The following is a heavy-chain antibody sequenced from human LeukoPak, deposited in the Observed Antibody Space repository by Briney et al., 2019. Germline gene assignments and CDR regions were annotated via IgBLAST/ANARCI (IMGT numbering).Heavy chain of an antibody. V-gene: IGHV3-21*04. J-gene: IGHJ4*02. Sequence: PGGSLRLSCAASGFTFSSYSMNWVRQAPGKGLEWVSSIGYSSTYIYYADSLKGRFTISRDNSKNTLYLHMNSLRAEDTAVYYCAKDLTTVTTGDYWGQGTLVTVSS. CDR3: AKDLTTVTTGDY. D-gene: IGHD4-17*01. CDR1: GFTFSSYS. CDR2: IGYSSTYI.